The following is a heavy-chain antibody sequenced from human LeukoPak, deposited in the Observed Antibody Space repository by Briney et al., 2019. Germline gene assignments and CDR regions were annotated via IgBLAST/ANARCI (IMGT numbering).Heavy chain of an antibody. CDR2: INSDGSTT. J-gene: IGHJ5*02. CDR1: GFTFTSYW. CDR3: SRDLTA. V-gene: IGHV3-74*01. Sequence: GGSLRLSCAASGFTFTSYWMHWVRQAPGKGLLWVSRINSDGSTTSYADSVKGRFTISRDNAKNTVYLQMNSLRVVDTAVYYCSRDLTAWGQGTLVTVSS.